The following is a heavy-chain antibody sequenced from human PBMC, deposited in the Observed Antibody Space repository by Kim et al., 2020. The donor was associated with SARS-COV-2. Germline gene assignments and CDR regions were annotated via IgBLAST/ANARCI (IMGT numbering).Heavy chain of an antibody. CDR2: IRGSGEST. Sequence: GGSLRLSCAASGFTFNIYAMSWVRQAPGKGLEWVSGIRGSGESTTYADSVKGRFTISRDNSKNTLYLQMDRLRVDDTALYYCAEISSGSSGWFEYFQHWGQGTRVTVSS. D-gene: IGHD6-19*01. J-gene: IGHJ1*01. CDR3: AEISSGSSGWFEYFQH. V-gene: IGHV3-23*01. CDR1: GFTFNIYA.